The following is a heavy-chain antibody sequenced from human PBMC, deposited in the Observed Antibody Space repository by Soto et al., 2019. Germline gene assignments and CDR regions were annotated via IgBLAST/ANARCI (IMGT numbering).Heavy chain of an antibody. CDR2: ITWNSGSI. V-gene: IGHV3-9*01. CDR3: VKAPYYRSGNYLWGWFDP. D-gene: IGHD3-10*01. CDR1: GFTFDDYA. J-gene: IGHJ5*02. Sequence: PGGSLRLSCAASGFTFDDYAMHWVRQAPGKGLEWVSCITWNSGSIDYADSVKGRFTISRDNAKNSLFLQMNSLRAEDTAFYYCVKAPYYRSGNYLWGWFDPWGQGTLVTVSS.